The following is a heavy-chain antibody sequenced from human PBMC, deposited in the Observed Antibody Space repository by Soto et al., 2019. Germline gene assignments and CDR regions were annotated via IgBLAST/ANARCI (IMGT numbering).Heavy chain of an antibody. J-gene: IGHJ4*02. CDR1: GFTFSSYG. CDR2: ISDDGSNI. D-gene: IGHD3-22*01. Sequence: QVQLVESGGGVVQPGRSLRLSCAASGFTFSSYGMHWVRQAPGKGLEWVAVISDDGSNIYYADSLKGRFTISRDNSKNTLYLQMNSLRAEDTAVYYCAKEWVYDTSGWSFDYWGQGTLVTVSS. CDR3: AKEWVYDTSGWSFDY. V-gene: IGHV3-30*18.